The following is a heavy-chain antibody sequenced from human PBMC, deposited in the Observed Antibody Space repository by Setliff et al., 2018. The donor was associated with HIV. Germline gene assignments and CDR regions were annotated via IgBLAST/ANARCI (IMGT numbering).Heavy chain of an antibody. Sequence: SETLSLTCTVSGGSIRSSSYYWDWIRQPPGKGLEWIGYIYYSGSTNYNPSLKSRVTISVDKSKNQFSLKLSSVTAADTAVYYCARARDIAVAGYFDYWGQGTLVTVSS. CDR1: GGSIRSSSYY. CDR2: IYYSGST. V-gene: IGHV4-61*05. CDR3: ARARDIAVAGYFDY. J-gene: IGHJ4*02. D-gene: IGHD6-19*01.